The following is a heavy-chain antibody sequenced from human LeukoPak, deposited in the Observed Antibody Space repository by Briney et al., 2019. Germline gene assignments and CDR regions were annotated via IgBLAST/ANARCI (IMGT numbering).Heavy chain of an antibody. J-gene: IGHJ3*02. Sequence: PSETLSLTCTVSGGSISSYYWSWIRQPPGKGLEWIRYIYYSGSTNYNPSLKSRVTISVDTSKNQFSLKLSSVTAADTAVYYCATSVVPAALDAFDIWGQGTMVTVSS. V-gene: IGHV4-59*01. D-gene: IGHD2-2*01. CDR1: GGSISSYY. CDR2: IYYSGST. CDR3: ATSVVPAALDAFDI.